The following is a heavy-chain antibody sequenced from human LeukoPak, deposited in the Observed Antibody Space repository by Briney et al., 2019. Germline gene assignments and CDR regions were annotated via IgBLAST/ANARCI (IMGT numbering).Heavy chain of an antibody. D-gene: IGHD6-13*01. CDR2: IIPIFGTA. V-gene: IGHV1-69*05. CDR1: GGTFSSYA. CDR3: ARVVAAAGSYYYYYMDV. Sequence: SVKVSCKASGGTFSSYAISWVRQAPGQGLEWMGGIIPIFGTANYAQKFQGRVTITTDESTSTAYMELSSLRPEDTAVYYCARVVAAAGSYYYYYMDVWSKGTTVTVSS. J-gene: IGHJ6*03.